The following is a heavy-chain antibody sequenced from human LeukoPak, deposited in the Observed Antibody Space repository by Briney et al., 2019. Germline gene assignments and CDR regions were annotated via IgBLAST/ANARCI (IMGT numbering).Heavy chain of an antibody. J-gene: IGHJ4*02. D-gene: IGHD3-16*01. CDR2: IIPIFGTA. CDR1: GGTFSSYA. V-gene: IGHV1-69*05. CDR3: GGDRLSAALGGG. Sequence: ASVKVSCKASGGTFSSYAISWVRQAPGQGLEWMGGIIPIFGTANYAQKFQGRVTITTDESTSTAYMELSRLRSDDTAVYFCGGDRLSAALGGGWGQGTLVTVSS.